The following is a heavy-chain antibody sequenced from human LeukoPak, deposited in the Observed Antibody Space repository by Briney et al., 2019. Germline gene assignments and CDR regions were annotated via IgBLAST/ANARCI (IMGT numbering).Heavy chain of an antibody. CDR1: GFTFSSYA. CDR2: ISDNGGNT. CDR3: AKSHSLAQRGYFDY. Sequence: GGSLRLSCAASGFTFSSYAMSWVRQAPGKGLEWVSTISDNGGNTYYADSVRGRFTISRDNSKNTLYVQMSSLRAEDTAVYYCAKSHSLAQRGYFDYWGRGTLVTVSS. D-gene: IGHD3-16*02. J-gene: IGHJ4*02. V-gene: IGHV3-23*01.